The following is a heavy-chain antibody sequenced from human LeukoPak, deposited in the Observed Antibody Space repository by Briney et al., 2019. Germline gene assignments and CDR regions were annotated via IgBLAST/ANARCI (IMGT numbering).Heavy chain of an antibody. Sequence: GGSLRLSCEASGFTFRSYWMSWVRQAPGKGLEWVANIKEDGSEKYYVDSVKGRFTNSRDSAKNSLYLQMNSLRAEDTAVYYCARRRYNWNAIDYWGQGTLVTVSS. J-gene: IGHJ4*02. D-gene: IGHD1-20*01. CDR1: GFTFRSYW. CDR2: IKEDGSEK. V-gene: IGHV3-7*03. CDR3: ARRRYNWNAIDY.